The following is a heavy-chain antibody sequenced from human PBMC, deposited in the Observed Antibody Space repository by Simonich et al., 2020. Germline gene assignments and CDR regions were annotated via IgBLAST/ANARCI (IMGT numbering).Heavy chain of an antibody. CDR3: AKDVAAAGTEYFQH. Sequence: DVQLVESGGGLVQPGRSLRLSCAASGFTFDDYAMHWVRKAPGKGLEWVSGISWNSGSIGYADSGKGRFTISRDNAKNSLYLQMNSLRAEDTALYYCAKDVAAAGTEYFQHWGQGTLVTVSS. CDR1: GFTFDDYA. J-gene: IGHJ1*01. D-gene: IGHD6-13*01. CDR2: ISWNSGSI. V-gene: IGHV3-9*01.